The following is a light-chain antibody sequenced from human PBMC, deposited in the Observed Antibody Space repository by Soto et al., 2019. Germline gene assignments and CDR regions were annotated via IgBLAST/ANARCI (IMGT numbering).Light chain of an antibody. CDR2: DVS. CDR1: SSDVGGYKY. V-gene: IGLV2-14*01. Sequence: QSALKHPVSVSGAPVHAISISCTENSSDVGGYKYVSWFQQHPGKAPKLMIYDVSNRPSGVSNRFSGSKSGNTASLTISGLQAEDESDYYCSSYTSSNTPYVFGTGTKVTVL. CDR3: SSYTSSNTPYV. J-gene: IGLJ1*01.